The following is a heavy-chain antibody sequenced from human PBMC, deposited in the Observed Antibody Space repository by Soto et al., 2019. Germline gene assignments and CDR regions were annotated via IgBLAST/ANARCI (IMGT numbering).Heavy chain of an antibody. J-gene: IGHJ6*03. CDR1: GGSISSSSYY. V-gene: IGHV4-39*01. CDR3: ARQPRRIDYYYYMDV. Sequence: SETLSLTCTVSGGSISSSSYYWGWIRQPPGKGLEWIVSIDYSGRTYYNPSLKCRVTISVDTSKNQFSLKLSSVTAADTAVYYCARQPRRIDYYYYMDVWGKGTTVTVSS. CDR2: IDYSGRT.